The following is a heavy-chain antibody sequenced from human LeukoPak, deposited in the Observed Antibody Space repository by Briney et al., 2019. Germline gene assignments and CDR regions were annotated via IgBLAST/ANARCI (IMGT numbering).Heavy chain of an antibody. J-gene: IGHJ4*02. CDR1: GFTFGVYY. D-gene: IGHD3-16*01. Sequence: PGGSLRLSCAASGFTFGVYYMTWLRQGPGRGLEPLSFISPTGDIIKYVDSVKGRFTISRDNAKSSMYLEMNSLRAEDPAVYYCAREHWAAPDHWGQGTLVTASP. V-gene: IGHV3-11*01. CDR2: ISPTGDII. CDR3: AREHWAAPDH.